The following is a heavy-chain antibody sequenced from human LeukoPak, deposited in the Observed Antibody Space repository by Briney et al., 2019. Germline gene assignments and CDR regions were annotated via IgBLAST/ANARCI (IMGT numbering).Heavy chain of an antibody. Sequence: SETLSLTCTVSGVSISSYYWSWIRQPPGKGLEWIGYIYYSGSTNYNPSLKSRVTISVDTSKNQFSLKLSSVTAADTAVYYCARGGSGWYDWYFDLWGRGTLVTVSS. D-gene: IGHD6-19*01. CDR1: GVSISSYY. J-gene: IGHJ2*01. V-gene: IGHV4-59*08. CDR2: IYYSGST. CDR3: ARGGSGWYDWYFDL.